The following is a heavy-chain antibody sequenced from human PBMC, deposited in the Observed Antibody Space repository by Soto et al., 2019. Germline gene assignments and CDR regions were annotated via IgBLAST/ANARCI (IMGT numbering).Heavy chain of an antibody. CDR2: IHPGDSDT. V-gene: IGHV5-51*01. CDR1: GYSFSSYW. D-gene: IGHD3-22*01. CDR3: ARAYDSSGYPFDY. Sequence: GESLKISCKGSGYSFSSYWIGWVRLMPGKGLEWMGIIHPGDSDTRYSPSIQGQVTISADKSISTANLQWSSLNASDTAMYYCARAYDSSGYPFDYWGQGTLVTVSS. J-gene: IGHJ4*02.